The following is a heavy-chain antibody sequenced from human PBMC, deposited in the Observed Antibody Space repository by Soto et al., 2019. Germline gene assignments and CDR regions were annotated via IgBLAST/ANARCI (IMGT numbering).Heavy chain of an antibody. V-gene: IGHV1-69*01. J-gene: IGHJ6*02. CDR1: GDTFSSYS. CDR2: IVPIFGTT. CDR3: AANSLGGGSQGDV. Sequence: QVRLVQSGAEVNKPGSSVKVSCKASGDTFSSYSISWVRQAPGQGLEWMGGIVPIFGTTVYAPRLQGRLTLTADGPTSTSYRELSGLTFEDTAVYYCAANSLGGGSQGDVWGQGTTVTVSS. D-gene: IGHD3-10*01.